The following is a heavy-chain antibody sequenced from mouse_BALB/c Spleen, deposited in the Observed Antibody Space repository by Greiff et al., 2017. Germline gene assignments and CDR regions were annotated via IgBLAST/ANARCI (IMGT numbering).Heavy chain of an antibody. CDR2: IYPGNSDT. Sequence: EVQLQQSGTVLARPGASVKMSCKASGYSFTSYWMHWVKQRPGQGLEWIGAIYPGNSDTSYNQKFKGKAKLTAVTSASTAYMELSSLTNEDSAVYYCTRGDYYGSSWVDYWGQGTTLTVSS. CDR3: TRGDYYGSSWVDY. CDR1: GYSFTSYW. D-gene: IGHD1-1*01. V-gene: IGHV1-5*01. J-gene: IGHJ2*01.